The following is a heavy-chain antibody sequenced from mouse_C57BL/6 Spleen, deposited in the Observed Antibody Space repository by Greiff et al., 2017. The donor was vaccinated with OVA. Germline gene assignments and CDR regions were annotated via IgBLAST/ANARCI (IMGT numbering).Heavy chain of an antibody. D-gene: IGHD1-1*01. J-gene: IGHJ3*01. CDR1: GFTFSDYG. CDR2: ISSGSSTI. Sequence: EVHLVESGGGLVKPGGSLKLSCAASGFTFSDYGMHWVRQAPEKGLEWVAYISSGSSTIYYADTVKGRFTISRDNAKNTLFLQMTSLRSEDTAMYYCARTITTVPFAYWGQGTLVTVSA. V-gene: IGHV5-17*01. CDR3: ARTITTVPFAY.